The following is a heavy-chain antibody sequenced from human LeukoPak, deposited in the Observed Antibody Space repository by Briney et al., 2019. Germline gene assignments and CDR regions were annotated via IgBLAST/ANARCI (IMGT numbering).Heavy chain of an antibody. D-gene: IGHD3-9*01. CDR3: ARGSYDILTGYYHTYGMDV. CDR2: ISAYNGNT. V-gene: IGHV1-18*01. J-gene: IGHJ6*02. Sequence: ASVKVSSKASGYTFTSYGISWVRQAPGQGLEWMGRISAYNGNTNYAQKLQGRVTMTTDTSTSTAYMELRSLRSDDTAVYYCARGSYDILTGYYHTYGMDVWGQGTTVTVSS. CDR1: GYTFTSYG.